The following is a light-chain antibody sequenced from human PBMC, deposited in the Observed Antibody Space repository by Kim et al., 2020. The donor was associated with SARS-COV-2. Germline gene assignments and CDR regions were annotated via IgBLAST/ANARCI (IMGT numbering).Light chain of an antibody. CDR1: HDIRSN. J-gene: IGKJ1*01. Sequence: ASVGDRVTITCRASHDIRSNLAWFQQKPGRAPKSLIYAASSLQSGAPSRFSGGGSGTEFTLTISSLQAEDSATYYCHQYSSYPRTFGQGTKVDIK. CDR2: AAS. V-gene: IGKV1-16*01. CDR3: HQYSSYPRT.